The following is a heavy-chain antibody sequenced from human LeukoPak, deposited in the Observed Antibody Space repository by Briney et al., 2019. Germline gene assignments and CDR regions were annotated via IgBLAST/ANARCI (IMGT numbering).Heavy chain of an antibody. CDR3: ATSAGSSSSWEFDY. CDR1: GNRFTSYW. D-gene: IGHD6-13*01. J-gene: IGHJ4*02. CDR2: IYFGDSHT. Sequence: GESLKISCKSSGNRFTSYWIGWVRQMPGKGLEWMGIIYFGDSHTRYSPSFQGQVTISADKSISTAYLQWSSLKASDTAIYYCATSAGSSSSWEFDYWGQGTLVTVSS. V-gene: IGHV5-51*01.